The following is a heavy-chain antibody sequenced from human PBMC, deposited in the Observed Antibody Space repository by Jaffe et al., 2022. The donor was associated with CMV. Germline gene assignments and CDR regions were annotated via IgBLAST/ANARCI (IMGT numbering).Heavy chain of an antibody. D-gene: IGHD3-16*02. V-gene: IGHV3-30*18. J-gene: IGHJ4*02. Sequence: QVQLVESGGGVVQPGRSLRLSCAASGFTFSSYGMHWVRQAPGKGLEWVAVISYDGSNKYYADSVKGRFTISRDNSKNTLYLQMNSLRAEDTAVYYCAKFYAVNHYDYVWGSYRPTDFDYWGQGTLVTVSS. CDR3: AKFYAVNHYDYVWGSYRPTDFDY. CDR2: ISYDGSNK. CDR1: GFTFSSYG.